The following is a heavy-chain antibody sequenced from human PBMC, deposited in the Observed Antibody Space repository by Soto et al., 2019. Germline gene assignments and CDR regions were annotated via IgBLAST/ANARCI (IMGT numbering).Heavy chain of an antibody. D-gene: IGHD3-22*01. CDR2: INQDERRK. Sequence: GGSLRLSCAASGFTFRSSWMSWVRQPPGKGLEWVANINQDERRKYYVDSVKGRFSISRDNAKNSLYLQMNSLRAEDTAVYYCARDAPYYDSSGPHPYWGQGSLVTASS. CDR1: GFTFRSSW. J-gene: IGHJ4*02. CDR3: ARDAPYYDSSGPHPY. V-gene: IGHV3-7*01.